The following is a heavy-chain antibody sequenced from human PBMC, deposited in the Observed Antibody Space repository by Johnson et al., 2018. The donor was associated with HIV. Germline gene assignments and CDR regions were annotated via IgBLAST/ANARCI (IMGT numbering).Heavy chain of an antibody. Sequence: VQLVESGGGLVQPGRSLRLSCSASGFTFDDYAMHWVRQAPGKGPEWVSTIGGSGVNTYYADSVKGRFTISRDNSKNTLYLQMHSLRAEDTALYYCAKDQWSSSWTNDAFDIWGQGTMVTVSS. V-gene: IGHV3-23*04. J-gene: IGHJ3*02. D-gene: IGHD6-13*01. CDR1: GFTFDDYA. CDR3: AKDQWSSSWTNDAFDI. CDR2: IGGSGVNT.